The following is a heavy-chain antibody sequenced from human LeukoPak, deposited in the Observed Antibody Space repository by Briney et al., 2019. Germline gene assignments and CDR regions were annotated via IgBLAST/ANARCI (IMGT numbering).Heavy chain of an antibody. V-gene: IGHV4-30-4*01. CDR1: GDSISIGDYR. J-gene: IGHJ6*03. D-gene: IGHD3-16*01. CDR2: IYYIGTA. Sequence: PSETLSLTCSVSGDSISIGDYRWSWIRQSPGKGLEWIGYIYYIGTAYYNPSLRSRVALSADTSKNQFSLKLNSVTVADSAVYFCARARGDSPRIYYYMDVWGKGTTVTVSS. CDR3: ARARGDSPRIYYYMDV.